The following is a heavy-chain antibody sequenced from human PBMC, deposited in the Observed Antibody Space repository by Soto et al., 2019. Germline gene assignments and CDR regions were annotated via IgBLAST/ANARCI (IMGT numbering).Heavy chain of an antibody. V-gene: IGHV3-23*01. Sequence: PWGSMRLACAASVFTFITNAIIFFRHSEFKWLEWVSAIIGSGGSTYYADSVKGRFTISRDNSKNTLYLQMNSLRAEDTAVYYCAKELVAPYDAFDIWGQGTMVTVSS. CDR1: VFTFITNA. CDR3: AKELVAPYDAFDI. CDR2: IIGSGGST. D-gene: IGHD5-12*01. J-gene: IGHJ3*02.